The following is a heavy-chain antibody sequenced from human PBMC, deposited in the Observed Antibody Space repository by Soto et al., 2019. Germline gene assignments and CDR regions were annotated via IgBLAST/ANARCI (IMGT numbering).Heavy chain of an antibody. V-gene: IGHV4-59*01. CDR3: ARDFYDSVGYTWFDS. D-gene: IGHD3-22*01. CDR2: IHNSGTS. CDR1: GDTSTSYY. J-gene: IGHJ5*01. Sequence: FLTCTVSGDTSTSYYWGWIRQAPGKGLEWIGHIHNSGTSTHNPSLNGRVTISIDMSKKQFSLKLTSLTSADTAVYYCARDFYDSVGYTWFDSWSQGTLVTVSS.